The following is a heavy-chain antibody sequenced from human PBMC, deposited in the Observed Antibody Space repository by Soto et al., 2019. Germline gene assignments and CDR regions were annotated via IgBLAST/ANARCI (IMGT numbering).Heavy chain of an antibody. CDR3: ARGVGESGYYPIDY. Sequence: ASVKVSCKASAYTFTNYGISWVRQAPGQGLEWMGWISAYNGNINYAQKFRGRVTMTTDTSTSSAYLEVRSLRSDDTAVYYCARGVGESGYYPIDYWGQGTLVTVSS. CDR2: ISAYNGNI. J-gene: IGHJ4*02. CDR1: AYTFTNYG. V-gene: IGHV1-18*01. D-gene: IGHD3-3*01.